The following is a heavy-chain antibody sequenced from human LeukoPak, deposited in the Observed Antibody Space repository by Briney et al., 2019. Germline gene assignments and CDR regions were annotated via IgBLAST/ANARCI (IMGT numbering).Heavy chain of an antibody. D-gene: IGHD3-10*01. J-gene: IGHJ4*02. V-gene: IGHV3-23*01. Sequence: GGSLGLSCAASGFTFSNYAMSWVRQAPGKGLEWVSSISGSGGDTYYADSMEGRFSISRDNSKNTLYLQITSLRAEDTAVYYCAKGRSGTYYLHDYWGQGTLVTVSS. CDR1: GFTFSNYA. CDR2: ISGSGGDT. CDR3: AKGRSGTYYLHDY.